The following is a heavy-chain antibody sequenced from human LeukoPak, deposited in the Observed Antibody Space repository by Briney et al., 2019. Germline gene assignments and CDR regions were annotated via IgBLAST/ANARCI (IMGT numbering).Heavy chain of an antibody. V-gene: IGHV4-59*01. Sequence: PSETLSLTCSVSGVSISSYYWSWIRQPPGKGPEWIGYISDSGSTSYSPSLKRRVTISVDTSKNQFSLKLSSVTAADTAVYYCANTMYYYGMDVWGQGTTVTVSS. CDR1: GVSISSYY. D-gene: IGHD3-10*01. J-gene: IGHJ6*02. CDR3: ANTMYYYGMDV. CDR2: ISDSGST.